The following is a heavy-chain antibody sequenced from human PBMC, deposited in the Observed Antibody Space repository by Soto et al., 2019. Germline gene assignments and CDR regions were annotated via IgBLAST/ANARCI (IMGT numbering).Heavy chain of an antibody. CDR3: ARMATFGSLNWFDP. J-gene: IGHJ5*02. CDR1: GYTCNNYE. V-gene: IGHV1-8*01. CDR2: MNPGSGDT. D-gene: IGHD3-16*01. Sequence: ASVKVSCKASGYTCNNYEINWVRQATGQGLEWMGWMNPGSGDTGYAQKFQGRVTMTRDISIATAYMELSSLRSDDTAIYYCARMATFGSLNWFDPWGQGTLVTVSS.